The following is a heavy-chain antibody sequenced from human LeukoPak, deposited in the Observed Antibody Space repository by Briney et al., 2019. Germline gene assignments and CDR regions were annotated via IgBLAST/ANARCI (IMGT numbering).Heavy chain of an antibody. CDR2: ISDDGNDK. V-gene: IGHV3-30*18. Sequence: PGGSLRLSCAASGLTFSSFAMHWVRQAPGKGLDWVGFISDDGNDKHYGDSVKGRFTISRDNSKNILYLQMNSLRAEDTAVYFCAKDRAGELSPYYYMDVWGKGTTVTISS. CDR3: AKDRAGELSPYYYMDV. J-gene: IGHJ6*03. D-gene: IGHD3-16*02. CDR1: GLTFSSFA.